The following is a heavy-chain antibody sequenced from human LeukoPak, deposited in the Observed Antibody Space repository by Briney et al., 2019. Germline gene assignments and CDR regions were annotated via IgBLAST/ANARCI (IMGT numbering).Heavy chain of an antibody. V-gene: IGHV3-20*04. Sequence: GGSLRLSCAASGFTFDDYGMSWVRQAPGKGLEWVSGINWNGGSTVYADSVKGRFTISRDNAKNSLYLQMNSLRAEDTVLYYCARGRRFLEWLISSWFDPWGQGTLVTVSS. J-gene: IGHJ5*02. CDR3: ARGRRFLEWLISSWFDP. D-gene: IGHD3-3*01. CDR2: INWNGGST. CDR1: GFTFDDYG.